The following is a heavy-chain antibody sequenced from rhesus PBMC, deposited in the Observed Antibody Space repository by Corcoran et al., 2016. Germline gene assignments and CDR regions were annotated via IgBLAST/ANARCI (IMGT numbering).Heavy chain of an antibody. J-gene: IGHJ4*01. CDR1: GGPLSSGYCY. CDR3: ARDEYSNGGYYFDY. V-gene: IGHV4S12*01. D-gene: IGHD4-23*01. Sequence: QVQLQESGPGVVKPSETLSLTCAVSGGPLSSGYCYWSWIRQPPGKGLEWSGCIYSNSESTNYNPSLTSRVTISKDTSKNQFSLKLSSVTATDTAVYYCARDEYSNGGYYFDYWGQGVLVTVSS. CDR2: IYSNSEST.